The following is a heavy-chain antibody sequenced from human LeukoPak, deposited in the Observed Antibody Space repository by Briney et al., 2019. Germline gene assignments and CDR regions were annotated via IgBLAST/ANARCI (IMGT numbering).Heavy chain of an antibody. CDR1: GYSISSGYY. D-gene: IGHD3-16*02. J-gene: IGHJ4*02. Sequence: KASETLSLTCTVSGYSISSGYYWGWIRQPPGKGLEWIGSIYHSGSTYYNPSLKSRVTISVDTSKNQFSLKLSSVTAADTAVYYCARTGGRFSITFGGVIVTPPDYWGQGTLVTVSS. CDR3: ARTGGRFSITFGGVIVTPPDY. V-gene: IGHV4-38-2*02. CDR2: IYHSGST.